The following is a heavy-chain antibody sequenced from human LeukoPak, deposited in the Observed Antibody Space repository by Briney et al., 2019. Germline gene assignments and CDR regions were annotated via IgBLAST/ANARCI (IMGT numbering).Heavy chain of an antibody. J-gene: IGHJ4*02. CDR3: VAHQGY. CDR1: GFTFSSYG. Sequence: SGGSLRLSCAASGFTFSSYGMHWVRQAPGKGLEWVAVISYDGSSKYYADSVKGRFTISRDNSKNTLYLQMNSLRAEDTAVYYCVAHQGYWGQGTLVTVSS. D-gene: IGHD2-2*01. CDR2: ISYDGSSK. V-gene: IGHV3-30*03.